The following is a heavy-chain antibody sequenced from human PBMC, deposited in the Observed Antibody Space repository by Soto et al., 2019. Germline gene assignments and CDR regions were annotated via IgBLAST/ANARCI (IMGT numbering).Heavy chain of an antibody. CDR2: IYYSGST. Sequence: PSETLSLTCTVSGGSISSYNWSWLRQPPGKGLEWIGYIYYSGSTNYNPSLKSRVTISVDTSKNQFSLKLRSVTAADTAVYYCARGSTWQGRDWFDPWGQGTLVTVSS. CDR3: ARGSTWQGRDWFDP. CDR1: GGSISSYN. J-gene: IGHJ5*02. V-gene: IGHV4-59*08. D-gene: IGHD6-13*01.